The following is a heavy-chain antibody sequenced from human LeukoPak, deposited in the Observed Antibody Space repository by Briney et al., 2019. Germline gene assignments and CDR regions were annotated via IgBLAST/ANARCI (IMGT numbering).Heavy chain of an antibody. CDR1: GGSISNSY. Sequence: PSETPSLTCTVSGGSISNSYWSWIRQPPGKALEWIGYIYYTGTTKYNPSLKSRATISLDTSKNQFSLKLTSVTAADTALFFCARGYDIDVWGQGTTVTVSS. CDR2: IYYTGTT. J-gene: IGHJ6*02. V-gene: IGHV4-59*01. CDR3: ARGYDIDV.